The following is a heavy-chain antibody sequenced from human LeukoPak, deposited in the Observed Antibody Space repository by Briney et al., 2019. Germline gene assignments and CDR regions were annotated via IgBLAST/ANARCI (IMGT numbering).Heavy chain of an antibody. D-gene: IGHD3-10*01. J-gene: IGHJ4*02. CDR1: GGSFSGYY. CDR3: ARGREGSGIDY. V-gene: IGHV4-59*10. Sequence: SETLSLTCAVYGGSFSGYYWSWIRQPAGKGLEWIGRIYTSGSTNYNPSLKSRVTILVDTSKNQFSPKLSSVTAADTAVYYCARGREGSGIDYWGQGTLVTVSS. CDR2: IYTSGST.